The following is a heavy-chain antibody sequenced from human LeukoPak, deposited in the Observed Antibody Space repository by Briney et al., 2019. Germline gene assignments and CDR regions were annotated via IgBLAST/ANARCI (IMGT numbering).Heavy chain of an antibody. CDR2: IYYSGST. V-gene: IGHV4-39*01. CDR1: GGSISSSSYY. D-gene: IGHD3-10*01. J-gene: IGHJ5*02. Sequence: PSETLSLTCTVSGGSISSSSYYWRWIRQPPGKGLEWIGSIYYSGSTYYNPSLKSRVTISVDTSKDQFSLKLSSVTAADTAVYYCARLGMGSAFSWFDPWGQGTLVTVSS. CDR3: ARLGMGSAFSWFDP.